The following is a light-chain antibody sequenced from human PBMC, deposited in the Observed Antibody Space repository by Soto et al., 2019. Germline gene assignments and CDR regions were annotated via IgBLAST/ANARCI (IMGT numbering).Light chain of an antibody. V-gene: IGLV7-46*01. CDR3: LLSYNAARV. Sequence: QPVLTQEPSLTVSPGGTVTLTCGSSTGAVTSNHHPYWFQQKAGQAPRTLIYDTSNKHSWTPARFSGSLLGDKAALTLSGAQPEDEAQYYCLLSYNAARVFGGGTKVTVL. CDR1: TGAVTSNHH. J-gene: IGLJ2*01. CDR2: DTS.